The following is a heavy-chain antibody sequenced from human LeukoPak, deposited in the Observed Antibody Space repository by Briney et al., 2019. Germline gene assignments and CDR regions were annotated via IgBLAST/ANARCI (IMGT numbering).Heavy chain of an antibody. CDR3: ARVVTQGYFDY. CDR2: IYYSGST. D-gene: IGHD4-23*01. Sequence: TLSLTCTVSGGSISSGDYYWSWIRQPPGKGLEWDGYIYYSGSTYYNPSLKSRVTISVDTSKNQFSLKLSSVTAADTAVYYCARVVTQGYFDYWGQGTLVTVSS. J-gene: IGHJ4*02. CDR1: GGSISSGDYY. V-gene: IGHV4-30-4*08.